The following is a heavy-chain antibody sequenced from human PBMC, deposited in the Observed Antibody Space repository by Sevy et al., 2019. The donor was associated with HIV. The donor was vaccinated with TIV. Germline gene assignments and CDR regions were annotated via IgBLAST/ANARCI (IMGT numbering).Heavy chain of an antibody. D-gene: IGHD5-18*01. CDR2: IIPIFGTA. CDR1: GGTFSSYA. Sequence: ASVKVSCKASGGTFSSYAISWVRQAPGQGLEWMGGIIPIFGTANYAQKFQGRVTITADKSTSTAYMVLSSLRSEDTAVYYCARDRVDTAMVTEYNWFDPWGQGTLVTVSS. V-gene: IGHV1-69*06. J-gene: IGHJ5*02. CDR3: ARDRVDTAMVTEYNWFDP.